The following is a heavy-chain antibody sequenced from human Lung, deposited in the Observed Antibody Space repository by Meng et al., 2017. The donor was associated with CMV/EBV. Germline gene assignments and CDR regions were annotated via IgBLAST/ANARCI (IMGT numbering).Heavy chain of an antibody. Sequence: ESLKISCAASGFPFERYGINWVRQAPGQGLEWVSSISSSGSHIHYADSVKGRFTISRDYATNSVFLQMNTLRVDDTALYYCARDQGLVFGEVIPYFDYWGQGXPVTVSS. CDR1: GFPFERYG. CDR2: ISSSGSHI. D-gene: IGHD3-3*01. CDR3: ARDQGLVFGEVIPYFDY. J-gene: IGHJ4*02. V-gene: IGHV3-21*01.